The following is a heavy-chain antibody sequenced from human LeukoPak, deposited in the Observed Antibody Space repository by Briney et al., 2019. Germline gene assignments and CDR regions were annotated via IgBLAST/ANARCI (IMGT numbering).Heavy chain of an antibody. CDR2: ISGSGGST. D-gene: IGHD3-10*01. CDR1: GFTFSSYA. J-gene: IGHJ4*02. Sequence: GGSLRLSCAAFGFTFSSYAMSWVRQAPGKGLEWVSAISGSGGSTYYADSVKGRFTISRDNSKNTLYLQMNSLRAEDTAVYYCAKSRAYTVRGVDDYWGQGTLVTVSS. V-gene: IGHV3-23*01. CDR3: AKSRAYTVRGVDDY.